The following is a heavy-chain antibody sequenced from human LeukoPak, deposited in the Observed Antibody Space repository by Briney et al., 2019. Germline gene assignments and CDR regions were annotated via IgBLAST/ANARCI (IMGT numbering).Heavy chain of an antibody. Sequence: PSETLSLTCTVSGGSISSDSYYWGWIRQPPGTGLEWIGSFYYSGNTHYNPSLKSRVTISVDTSKNQFSLNLSSVTAADTAVYYCARLLSRATFYQGYGDYGGLDYWGQGNLVTVYS. CDR2: FYYSGNT. J-gene: IGHJ4*02. V-gene: IGHV4-39*01. CDR1: GGSISSDSYY. CDR3: ARLLSRATFYQGYGDYGGLDY. D-gene: IGHD4-17*01.